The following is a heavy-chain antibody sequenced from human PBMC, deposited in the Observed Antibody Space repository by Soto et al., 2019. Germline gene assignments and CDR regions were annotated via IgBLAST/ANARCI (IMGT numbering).Heavy chain of an antibody. D-gene: IGHD3-22*01. CDR2: ISASGGSST. CDR3: AKVIYYYDTSVYYSFQY. CDR1: GFTFSSYA. V-gene: IGHV3-23*01. J-gene: IGHJ4*02. Sequence: GGSLRLSCAASGFTFSSYAMGWVRQAPGKGLEWVSTISASGGSSTYYADSVKGRFTISRDNSKNTLYLQMNSLRAEDTAVYYCAKVIYYYDTSVYYSFQYSGQAPLLTLSS.